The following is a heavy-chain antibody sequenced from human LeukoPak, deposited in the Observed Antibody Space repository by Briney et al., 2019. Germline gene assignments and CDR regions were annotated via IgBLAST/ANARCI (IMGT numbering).Heavy chain of an antibody. CDR2: INRDGSEK. CDR1: GFTFSSYW. Sequence: GGSLRLSCAASGFTFSSYWMSWVRQGPGKGLQWVASINRDGSEKHPVDSVKGRFTISRDNAKNSVYLQMTGLTVDDTAVYYCVRDVDIWGQGTLVTVSS. J-gene: IGHJ4*02. CDR3: VRDVDI. V-gene: IGHV3-7*01. D-gene: IGHD5-24*01.